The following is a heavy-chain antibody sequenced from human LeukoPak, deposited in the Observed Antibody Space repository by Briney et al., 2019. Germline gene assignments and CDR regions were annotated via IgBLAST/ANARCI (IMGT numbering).Heavy chain of an antibody. CDR3: ARADYGDYFDY. J-gene: IGHJ4*02. V-gene: IGHV3-30*03. Sequence: TGGSLRLSCAASGFTFSSYDMHWVRQAPGKGLEWVAVISYDGSNKYYADSVKGRFTISRDNSKNTLYLQMNSLRAEDTAVYYCARADYGDYFDYWGQGTLVTVSS. CDR2: ISYDGSNK. D-gene: IGHD4-17*01. CDR1: GFTFSSYD.